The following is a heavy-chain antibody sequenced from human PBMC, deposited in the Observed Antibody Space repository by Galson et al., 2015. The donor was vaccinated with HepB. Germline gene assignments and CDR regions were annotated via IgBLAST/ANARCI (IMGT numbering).Heavy chain of an antibody. CDR2: IYHSGRT. J-gene: IGHJ4*02. Sequence: TLSLTCAVSGGSISTNNFSWTWIRQPPGKGLEWIGYIYHSGRTYYNPSLKSRVTISVDTSKNLFSLELNSVTAADTAVYYCARVKDSDFWSGLYYWGQGTLVTVSS. CDR1: GGSISTNNFS. CDR3: ARVKDSDFWSGLYY. D-gene: IGHD3-3*01. V-gene: IGHV4-30-2*01.